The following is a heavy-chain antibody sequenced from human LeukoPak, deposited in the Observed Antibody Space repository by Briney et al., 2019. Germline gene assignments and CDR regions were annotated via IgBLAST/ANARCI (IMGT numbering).Heavy chain of an antibody. CDR2: ISGSGGST. J-gene: IGHJ3*02. D-gene: IGHD1/OR15-1a*01. CDR3: AKDTNWNRAYALDI. Sequence: GGSLRLSCAASGFTFSSYAMGWVRQAPGKGLEWVSAISGSGGSTDYADSVKGRFTISRDNSKNTLYLQMNSLRAEDTAVYYCAKDTNWNRAYALDIWGQGTMVTVSS. CDR1: GFTFSSYA. V-gene: IGHV3-23*01.